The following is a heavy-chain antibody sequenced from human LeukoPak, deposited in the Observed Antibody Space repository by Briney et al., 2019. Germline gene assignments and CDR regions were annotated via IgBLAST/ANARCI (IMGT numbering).Heavy chain of an antibody. D-gene: IGHD3-9*01. CDR2: ISGSGGTT. V-gene: IGHV3-23*01. CDR3: AKDRAAYYPRDAFDI. CDR1: GFTFSSYA. J-gene: IGHJ3*02. Sequence: GGSLRLSCAASGFTFSSYAMSWVRQAPGKGLEWVSGISGSGGTTYYADSVKGRFTISRDNSKNTLYLQMNSLRAEDTALYYCAKDRAAYYPRDAFDIWGQGTMVTVSS.